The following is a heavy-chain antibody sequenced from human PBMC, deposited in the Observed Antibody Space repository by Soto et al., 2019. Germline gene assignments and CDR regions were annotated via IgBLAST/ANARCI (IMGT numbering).Heavy chain of an antibody. CDR1: GYTFTRYS. V-gene: IGHV1-3*01. J-gene: IGHJ4*02. D-gene: IGHD3-10*01. CDR3: ATPRDYGGCLDS. Sequence: SVYVSCNTPGYTFTRYSIHWVLRAPGQRLEWMGWINVGNGNTRYSQKFQGRLTLTRDTPGNTAYLELNSLISEDTAVYYCATPRDYGGCLDSWGQGTLVSVSS. CDR2: INVGNGNT.